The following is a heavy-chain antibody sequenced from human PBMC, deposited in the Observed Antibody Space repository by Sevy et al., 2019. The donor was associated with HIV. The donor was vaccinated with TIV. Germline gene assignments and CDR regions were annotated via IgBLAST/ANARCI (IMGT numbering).Heavy chain of an antibody. Sequence: ASVKVSCKASGYTFTGYYMHWVRQAPGQGFEWMGWINPNSGGTNYAQKFQGRVTMTRDTSISTAYMELSRLRSDDTAVYYCARGKAFLVAARRGNAFDISGQGTLVTVSS. CDR1: GYTFTGYY. CDR2: INPNSGGT. CDR3: ARGKAFLVAARRGNAFDI. V-gene: IGHV1-2*02. D-gene: IGHD2-15*01. J-gene: IGHJ3*02.